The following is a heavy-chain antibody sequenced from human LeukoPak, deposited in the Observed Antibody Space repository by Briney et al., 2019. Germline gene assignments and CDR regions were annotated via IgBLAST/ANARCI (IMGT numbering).Heavy chain of an antibody. Sequence: GGSLRLSCVVSGIPFSDYYMNWIRQAPGKGLEWISYISSSSSYTDYADSVKGRFTISRDNAKNTLYLQMNSLRAEDTAVYYCARDSGYPWGQGTLVTVSS. D-gene: IGHD5-12*01. V-gene: IGHV3-11*06. J-gene: IGHJ5*02. CDR1: GIPFSDYY. CDR2: ISSSSSYT. CDR3: ARDSGYP.